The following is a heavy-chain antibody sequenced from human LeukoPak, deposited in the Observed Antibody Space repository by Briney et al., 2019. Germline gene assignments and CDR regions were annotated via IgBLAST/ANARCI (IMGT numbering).Heavy chain of an antibody. CDR2: INWNGGST. J-gene: IGHJ4*02. V-gene: IGHV3-20*04. CDR1: GFTFDDYG. D-gene: IGHD3-10*01. CDR3: ARGLELITMVRGVITPQDY. Sequence: GGSLRLSCAASGFTFDDYGMSWVRQAPGKGLEWVSGINWNGGSTGYADSVKGRFTISRDNAKNSLYLQMNSLRAEDTALYYCARGLELITMVRGVITPQDYWGQGTLVTVSS.